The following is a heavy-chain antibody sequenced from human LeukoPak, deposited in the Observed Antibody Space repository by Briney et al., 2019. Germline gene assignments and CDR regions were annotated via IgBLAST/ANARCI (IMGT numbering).Heavy chain of an antibody. V-gene: IGHV3-23*01. CDR1: GFTFSSYA. D-gene: IGHD3-10*01. J-gene: IGHJ4*02. CDR2: ISGGGDYT. CDR3: AKENRLTMVRGDIDY. Sequence: GGSLRLSCAASGFTFSSYAMSWVRQAPGKGLEWVSAISGGGDYTYYADSVKGRFTISRDNSKNTLYLQMNSLRAEDTAVYYCAKENRLTMVRGDIDYWGQGTLVTVSS.